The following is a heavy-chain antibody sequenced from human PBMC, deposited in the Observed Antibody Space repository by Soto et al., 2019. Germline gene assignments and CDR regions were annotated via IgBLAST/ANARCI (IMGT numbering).Heavy chain of an antibody. V-gene: IGHV3-30*03. CDR2: ISYDGSNK. J-gene: IGHJ4*02. D-gene: IGHD1-20*01. CDR3: ASNSPVDY. CDR1: GFTFSSYG. Sequence: QVQLVESGGGVVQPGRSLRRSCAASGFTFSSYGMHWLRQAPGKGLEWVAVISYDGSNKYYADSVKGRFTISRDNSKNTLYLQMNSLRAEDTAVYYCASNSPVDYWGQGTLVTVSS.